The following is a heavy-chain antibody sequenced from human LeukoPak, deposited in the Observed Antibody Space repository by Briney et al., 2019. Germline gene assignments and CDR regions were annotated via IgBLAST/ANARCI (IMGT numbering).Heavy chain of an antibody. V-gene: IGHV4-39*07. Sequence: SETLSLTCTVSGGSISSSSYYWGWIRQPPGKGLEWIGSIYYSGSTYYNPSLKSRVTISVDTSKNQFSLKLSSVTAADTAVYYCARVLGYCSGGSCYSLDYWGQGTLVTVSS. J-gene: IGHJ4*02. CDR1: GGSISSSSYY. D-gene: IGHD2-15*01. CDR2: IYYSGST. CDR3: ARVLGYCSGGSCYSLDY.